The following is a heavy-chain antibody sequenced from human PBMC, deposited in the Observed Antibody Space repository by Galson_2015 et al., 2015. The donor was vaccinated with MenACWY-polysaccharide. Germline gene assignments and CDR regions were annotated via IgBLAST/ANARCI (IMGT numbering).Heavy chain of an antibody. V-gene: IGHV3-30*02. CDR3: ATDSSRPVVGAPVSRFEY. Sequence: SLRLSCAASGFIFSNYGMHWVRQAPGKGLEWVSFVPDDGSNEYYADSVRGRFIFSRDNSKNTVSLEMNSLRPEDTAVYYCATDSSRPVVGAPVSRFEYWGQGTLVTVSS. D-gene: IGHD1-26*01. CDR2: VPDDGSNE. CDR1: GFIFSNYG. J-gene: IGHJ4*02.